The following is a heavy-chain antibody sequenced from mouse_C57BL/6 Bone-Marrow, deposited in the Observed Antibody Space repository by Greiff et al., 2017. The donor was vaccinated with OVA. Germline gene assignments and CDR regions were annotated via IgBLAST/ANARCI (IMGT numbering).Heavy chain of an antibody. Sequence: QVQLKESGPELVKPGASVKISCKASGYAFSSSWMNWVKQRPGKGLEWIGRIYPGDGDTHYNGKFKGKATLTADKSSSTAYMQLSSLTSEDSAVDGCARSTVVATDYARDDWGQGTSGTVAS. J-gene: IGHJ4*01. CDR2: IYPGDGDT. D-gene: IGHD1-1*01. CDR1: GYAFSSSW. CDR3: ARSTVVATDYARDD. V-gene: IGHV1-82*01.